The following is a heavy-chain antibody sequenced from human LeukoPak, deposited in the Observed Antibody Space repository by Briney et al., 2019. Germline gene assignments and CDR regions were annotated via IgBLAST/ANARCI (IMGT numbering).Heavy chain of an antibody. J-gene: IGHJ4*02. V-gene: IGHV3-7*01. D-gene: IGHD6-6*01. CDR2: IKPDGSEK. Sequence: GGSLRLSCAASGFTFSSYAMSWVRQAPGKGLEWVAHIKPDGSEKYYVDSVKGRFTISRDNAKNSLSLQMNSLRAEDTAVYYCASWTSSSSNYWGQGTLVTVSS. CDR1: GFTFSSYA. CDR3: ASWTSSSSNY.